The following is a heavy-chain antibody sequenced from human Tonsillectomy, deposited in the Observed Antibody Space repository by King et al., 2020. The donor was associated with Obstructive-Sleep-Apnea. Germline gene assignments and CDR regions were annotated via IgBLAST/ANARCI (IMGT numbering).Heavy chain of an antibody. CDR2: INPNNGNT. CDR3: ATFSSAWYFDY. CDR1: GYTFGTYG. J-gene: IGHJ4*02. V-gene: IGHV1-18*01. D-gene: IGHD6-19*01. Sequence: VQLVQSGAEVKKPGASVKVSCKTSGYTFGTYGITWVRQAPGQGLEWMGWINPNNGNTDYAQKLQGRFTMTTDASTTTAYMELRGLRSDDTAVYYCATFSSAWYFDYWGQGTLVTVSS.